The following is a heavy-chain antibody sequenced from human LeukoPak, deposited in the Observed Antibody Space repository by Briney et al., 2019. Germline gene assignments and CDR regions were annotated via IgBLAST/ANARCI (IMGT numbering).Heavy chain of an antibody. CDR3: ARAEMSPFWSASYSGSYSFDY. D-gene: IGHD3-3*01. V-gene: IGHV1-2*02. CDR1: GYSFTVYY. J-gene: IGHJ4*02. CDR2: INPNSGGT. Sequence: ASVKVSCKASGYSFTVYYIHWVRQAPGQGLEWLGCINPNSGGTNYAQKFQGRVTMTRDTSIRTAYLHLSGLSSDDTAVYFSARAEMSPFWSASYSGSYSFDYWGQGTLVTASS.